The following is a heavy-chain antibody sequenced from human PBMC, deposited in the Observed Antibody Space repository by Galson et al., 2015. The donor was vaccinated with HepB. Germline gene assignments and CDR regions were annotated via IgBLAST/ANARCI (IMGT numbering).Heavy chain of an antibody. CDR3: AKVGDSDTAMVSYYYGMDV. V-gene: IGHV3-23*01. CDR1: GFTFSSYA. CDR2: ISGSGGST. J-gene: IGHJ6*02. D-gene: IGHD5-18*01. Sequence: SLRLSCAASGFTFSSYAMSWVRQAPGKGLEWVSAISGSGGSTYYADSVKGRFTISRDNSKNTLYLQMNSLRAEDTAVYYCAKVGDSDTAMVSYYYGMDVWGQGTTVTVSS.